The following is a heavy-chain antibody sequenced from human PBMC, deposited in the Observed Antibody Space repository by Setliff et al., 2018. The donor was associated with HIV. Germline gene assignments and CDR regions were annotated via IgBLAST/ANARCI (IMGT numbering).Heavy chain of an antibody. CDR1: GASISSDT. CDR2: IYNSEMI. J-gene: IGHJ5*02. D-gene: IGHD1-26*01. V-gene: IGHV4-59*01. CDR3: ARGGTSSNWFDP. Sequence: SETLSLTCIVSGASISSDTWSWIRQPPGKGLQWIGFIYNSEMINYNPSLKSRVSMSLGTSKNQFSPKLTSVTAADTAVYYCARGGTSSNWFDPWGQGTLVTVSS.